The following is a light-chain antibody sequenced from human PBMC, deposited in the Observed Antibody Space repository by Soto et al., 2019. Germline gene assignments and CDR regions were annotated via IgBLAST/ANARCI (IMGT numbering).Light chain of an antibody. V-gene: IGLV1-51*01. CDR3: ETWHSGPSAGLV. CDR2: DNN. J-gene: IGLJ3*02. Sequence: QSVLTQPPSVSAAPGQKVTISCSGSSSNIGNNYVSWYQQLPGTAPKLLIYDNNKRPSGIPDRFSGSKSDTSATLGIAGLQTGDEADYYCETWHSGPSAGLVFGGGTKVTVL. CDR1: SSNIGNNY.